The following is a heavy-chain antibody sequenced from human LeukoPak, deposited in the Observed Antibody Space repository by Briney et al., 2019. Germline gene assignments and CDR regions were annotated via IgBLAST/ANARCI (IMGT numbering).Heavy chain of an antibody. Sequence: ASVKVSCKASGYTFTGYYMHWVRQAPGQGLEWMGWINPNSGGTNYAQKCQGRVTMTRDTSISTAYMELSRLRSDDTAVYYCARIKVGATRVYYFDYWGQGTLVTVSS. CDR1: GYTFTGYY. J-gene: IGHJ4*02. D-gene: IGHD1-26*01. V-gene: IGHV1-2*02. CDR2: INPNSGGT. CDR3: ARIKVGATRVYYFDY.